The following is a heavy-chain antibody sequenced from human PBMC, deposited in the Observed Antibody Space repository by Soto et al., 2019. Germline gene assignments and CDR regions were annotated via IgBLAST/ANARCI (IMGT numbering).Heavy chain of an antibody. CDR3: ARDQEGQLWLPGYGMDV. J-gene: IGHJ6*02. Sequence: SLKVSFKASGGTFSSYAISCVRQAPGQGLEWMGGIIPIFGTANYAQKFQGRVTITADESTSTAYMELSSLRSEDTAVYYCARDQEGQLWLPGYGMDVWGQGTTVTVSS. V-gene: IGHV1-69*13. CDR1: GGTFSSYA. D-gene: IGHD5-18*01. CDR2: IIPIFGTA.